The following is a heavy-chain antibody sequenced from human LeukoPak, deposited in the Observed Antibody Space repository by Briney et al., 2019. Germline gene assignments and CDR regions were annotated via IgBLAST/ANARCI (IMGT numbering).Heavy chain of an antibody. CDR3: ARIDYGDYNFYYYYMDV. V-gene: IGHV4-59*02. J-gene: IGHJ6*03. D-gene: IGHD4-17*01. CDR2: ISSGNT. Sequence: SETLSLTCSVPGDSVSSYYWSWIRQPPGKGLEWIGYISSGNTNYNPSLKSRVTISVDTSKNQFSLSLNSVTAADTAVYYCARIDYGDYNFYYYYMDVWGKGTTVTVSS. CDR1: GDSVSSYY.